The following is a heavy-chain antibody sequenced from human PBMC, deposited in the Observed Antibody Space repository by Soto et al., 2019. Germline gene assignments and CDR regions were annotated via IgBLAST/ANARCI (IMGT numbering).Heavy chain of an antibody. V-gene: IGHV3-23*01. CDR1: GFVFSRDA. CDR3: AKDKIPLVFNYGPFDY. D-gene: IGHD3-10*01. Sequence: GGCLRLSGAASGFVFSRDAMSWVRQAPGKGLEWVSAISGSGGSTYYADSVKGRFTISRDNSKNTLYLQMNSLRVEDTAVYYCAKDKIPLVFNYGPFDYWGQGTLVTVSS. J-gene: IGHJ4*02. CDR2: ISGSGGST.